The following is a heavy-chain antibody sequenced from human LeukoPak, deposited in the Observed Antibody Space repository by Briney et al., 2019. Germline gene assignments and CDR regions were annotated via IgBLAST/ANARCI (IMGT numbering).Heavy chain of an antibody. D-gene: IGHD3-22*01. CDR3: ARVPDRSGYGAAFDI. CDR2: IFAGGSA. CDR1: EFTVISAY. J-gene: IGHJ3*02. V-gene: IGHV3-53*01. Sequence: GGSLRLSCEASEFTVISAYMNWVRQAPGKGLEWVSDIFAGGSAYYADSVKGRFTISRDNSKNMVYLQMNSLTAEDTAVYYCARVPDRSGYGAAFDIWGQGTIVTLSS.